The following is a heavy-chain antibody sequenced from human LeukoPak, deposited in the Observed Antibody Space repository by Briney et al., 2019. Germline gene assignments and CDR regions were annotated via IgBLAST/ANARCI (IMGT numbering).Heavy chain of an antibody. J-gene: IGHJ4*02. CDR1: GYTFTGYY. Sequence: ASVKVSCKASGYTFTGYYMHWVRQAPGQGLEWMGWINPHSSDTNYAQNFQGRVTMTRDTSISTVYMELSRLRSDDTAVYYCARTSWYALDSWGQGTLVTASS. CDR3: ARTSWYALDS. D-gene: IGHD6-13*01. V-gene: IGHV1-2*02. CDR2: INPHSSDT.